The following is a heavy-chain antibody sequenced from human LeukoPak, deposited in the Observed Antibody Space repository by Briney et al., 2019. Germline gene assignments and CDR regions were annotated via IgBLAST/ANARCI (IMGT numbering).Heavy chain of an antibody. CDR1: GYTFTTCG. D-gene: IGHD3-9*01. CDR2: IIAYNGYT. CDR3: ARDTRVTATGLDY. J-gene: IGHJ4*02. V-gene: IGHV1-18*01. Sequence: ASLKVSCKASGYTFTTCGISWVRQAPGQGLEWRGWIIAYNGYTYYAENVQGRVNMTTDTSTSTAYMQMRSLRSDDTAVYYCARDTRVTATGLDYWGQGTPVTVSS.